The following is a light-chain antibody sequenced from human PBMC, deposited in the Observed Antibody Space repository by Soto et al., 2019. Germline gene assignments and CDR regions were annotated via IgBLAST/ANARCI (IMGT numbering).Light chain of an antibody. Sequence: DIQMTQSPSSLSASVGDRVTITCQASQDVSEYLAWYQQKPGKAPKLLIYAASTLQSGVPSRFSGSGSGTDFTLTISSLQPEDFATYYCQQLNSYPRTFGPGTKVDNK. CDR3: QQLNSYPRT. V-gene: IGKV1-9*01. J-gene: IGKJ3*01. CDR1: QDVSEY. CDR2: AAS.